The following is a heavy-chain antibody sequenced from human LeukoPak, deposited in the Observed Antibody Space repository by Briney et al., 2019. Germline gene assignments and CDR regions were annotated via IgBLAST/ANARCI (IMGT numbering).Heavy chain of an antibody. J-gene: IGHJ6*03. Sequence: PGGSLRLSCAASVFTFSNYNMNWVRQAPGKGLEWVSSITSSGSYIYYADSVKGRFTISRDNAKNSLYLQLNSLRAEDTAVYYCARDPYSGGYSDYYYYYMDVWGKGTTVTVSS. V-gene: IGHV3-21*01. D-gene: IGHD1-26*01. CDR1: VFTFSNYN. CDR3: ARDPYSGGYSDYYYYYMDV. CDR2: ITSSGSYI.